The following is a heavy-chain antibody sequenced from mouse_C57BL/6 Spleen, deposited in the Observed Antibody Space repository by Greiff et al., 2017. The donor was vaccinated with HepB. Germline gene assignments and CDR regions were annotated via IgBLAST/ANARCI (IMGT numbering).Heavy chain of an antibody. V-gene: IGHV2-2*01. CDR3: ARNSGYYGNYDAMDY. Sequence: QVQLKESGPGLVQPSQSLSITCTVSGFSLTSYGVHWVRQSPGKGLEWLGVIWSGGSTDYNAAFISRLSISKDNSKSQVFFKMNSLQADDTAIYYCARNSGYYGNYDAMDYWGQGTSVTVSS. CDR2: IWSGGST. CDR1: GFSLTSYG. J-gene: IGHJ4*01. D-gene: IGHD2-1*01.